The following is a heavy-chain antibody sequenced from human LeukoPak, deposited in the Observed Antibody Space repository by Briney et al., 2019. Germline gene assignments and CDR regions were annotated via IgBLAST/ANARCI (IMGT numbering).Heavy chain of an antibody. CDR2: IVVGSGNT. D-gene: IGHD6-13*01. J-gene: IGHJ3*02. CDR3: AKDMEGIAAEPGNDAFDI. Sequence: TSVKVSCKASGFTFTSSAVQWVRQARGQRLEWIGWIVVGSGNTNYAQKFQERVTITRDMSTSLVYMELSSLRSEDTAVYYCAKDMEGIAAEPGNDAFDIWGQGTMVTVSS. V-gene: IGHV1-58*01. CDR1: GFTFTSSA.